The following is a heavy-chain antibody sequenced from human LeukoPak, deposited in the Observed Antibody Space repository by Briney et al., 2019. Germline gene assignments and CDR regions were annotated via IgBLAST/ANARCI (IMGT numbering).Heavy chain of an antibody. Sequence: SVKVSCKASGYTFTSYGISWVRQAPGQGLEWMGGIIPIFGTANYAQKFQGRVTITADESTSTAYMELSSLRSEDTAVYYCARAGYSSSWYRLDYWGQGTLVTVSS. CDR2: IIPIFGTA. CDR3: ARAGYSSSWYRLDY. J-gene: IGHJ4*02. D-gene: IGHD6-13*01. V-gene: IGHV1-69*13. CDR1: GYTFTSYG.